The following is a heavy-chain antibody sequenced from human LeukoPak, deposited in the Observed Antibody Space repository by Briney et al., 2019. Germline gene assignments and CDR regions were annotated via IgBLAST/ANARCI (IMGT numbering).Heavy chain of an antibody. CDR3: ARDQSGGYSYGLDY. CDR1: GGSISSYY. J-gene: IGHJ4*02. CDR2: IYYSGST. V-gene: IGHV4-59*01. D-gene: IGHD5-18*01. Sequence: PSEALSLTCTVSGGSISSYYWSWIRQPPGKGLEWIGYIYYSGSTNYNPSLKSRVTISVDTSKNQFSLKLSSVTAADTAAYYCARDQSGGYSYGLDYWGQGTLVTVSS.